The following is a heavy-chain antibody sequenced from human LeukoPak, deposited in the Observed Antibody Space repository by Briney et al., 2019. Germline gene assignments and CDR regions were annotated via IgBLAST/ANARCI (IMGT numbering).Heavy chain of an antibody. J-gene: IGHJ4*02. CDR2: ISGSGGST. Sequence: GGSLRLTCAASGFTFSSYAMSWVRQAPGKGLEWVSAISGSGGSTYYADSVKGRFTISRDNSKNTLYLQMNSLRAEDTAVYYCARRSGIAVAGAFDYWGQGTLVTVSS. D-gene: IGHD6-19*01. CDR1: GFTFSSYA. CDR3: ARRSGIAVAGAFDY. V-gene: IGHV3-23*01.